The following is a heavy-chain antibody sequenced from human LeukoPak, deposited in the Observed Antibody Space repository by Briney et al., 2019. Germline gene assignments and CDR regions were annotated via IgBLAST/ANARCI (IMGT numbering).Heavy chain of an antibody. CDR1: GGSISSYY. CDR2: IYYSGST. CDR3: ARARYFDWFWAFDI. V-gene: IGHV4-59*01. J-gene: IGHJ3*02. Sequence: PSETLSLTCTVSGGSISSYYWSWIRHPPGKGLEWIGYIYYSGSTNYNPSLKSRVTISVDTSKNQFSLKLSSVTAADTAVYYCARARYFDWFWAFDIWGQGTMVTVSS. D-gene: IGHD3-9*01.